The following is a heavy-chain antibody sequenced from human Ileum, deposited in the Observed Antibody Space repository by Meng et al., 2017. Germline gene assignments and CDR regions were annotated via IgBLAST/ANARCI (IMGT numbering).Heavy chain of an antibody. J-gene: IGHJ4*02. Sequence: EVELVWSGVGLVQPGGSLRLSCAASGFTFSSHWMTWVRQAPGKGLEWVSRLRRDGSTTAFADSVEGRFTISRDNAKNLLYLQLNSLRGEDTDVYYCTRDFDSGYGLWGQGTLVTVSS. V-gene: IGHV3-74*01. CDR1: GFTFSSHW. D-gene: IGHD5-12*01. CDR3: TRDFDSGYGL. CDR2: LRRDGSTT.